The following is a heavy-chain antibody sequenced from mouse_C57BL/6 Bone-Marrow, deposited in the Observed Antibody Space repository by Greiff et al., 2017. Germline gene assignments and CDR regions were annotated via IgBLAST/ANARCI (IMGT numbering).Heavy chain of an antibody. CDR3: ARNERYGDGLRYYFDY. CDR2: IWSGGST. CDR1: GFSLTSYG. V-gene: IGHV2-2*01. Sequence: QVHVKQSGPGLVQPSQSLSITCTVSGFSLTSYGVHWVRQSPGKGLEWLGVIWSGGSTDYNAAFISRLSISKDNSKSQVFFKMNSLQADDTAIYYCARNERYGDGLRYYFDYWGQGTTLTVSS. D-gene: IGHD1-1*01. J-gene: IGHJ2*01.